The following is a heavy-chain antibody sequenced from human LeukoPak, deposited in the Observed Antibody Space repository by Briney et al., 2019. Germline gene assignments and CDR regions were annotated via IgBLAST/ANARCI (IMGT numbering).Heavy chain of an antibody. CDR1: GGSFSGYY. CDR2: INHSGST. V-gene: IGHV4-34*01. CDR3: AKDYRPHDFWSGLVDY. J-gene: IGHJ4*02. Sequence: PSETLSLTCAVYGGSFSGYYWSWIRQPPGKGLEWIGEINHSGSTNYNPSLKSRVTISVDTSKNQFSLKLSSVTAADTAVYYCAKDYRPHDFWSGLVDYWGQGTLVTVSS. D-gene: IGHD3-3*01.